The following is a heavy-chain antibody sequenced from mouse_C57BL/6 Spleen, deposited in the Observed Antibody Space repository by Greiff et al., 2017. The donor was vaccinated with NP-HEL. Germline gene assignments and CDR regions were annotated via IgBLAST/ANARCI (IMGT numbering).Heavy chain of an antibody. V-gene: IGHV14-4*01. J-gene: IGHJ4*01. CDR1: GFNIKDDY. Sequence: VQLKESGAELVRPGASVKLSCTASGFNIKDDYMHWVKQRPEQGLEWIGWIDPENGDTEYASKFQGKATITADTSSNTAYLQLSSLTSEDTAVYYCTTAVIINAMDYWGQGTSVTVSS. CDR2: IDPENGDT. CDR3: TTAVIINAMDY.